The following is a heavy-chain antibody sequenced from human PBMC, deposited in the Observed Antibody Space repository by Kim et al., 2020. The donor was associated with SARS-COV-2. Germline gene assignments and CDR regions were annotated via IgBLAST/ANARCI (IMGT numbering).Heavy chain of an antibody. CDR3: ARVASLLGEDY. D-gene: IGHD3-16*01. J-gene: IGHJ4*02. Sequence: DYSQQVQGRFTITADESTRTVCMQLSSLGSEDTAIYYCARVASLLGEDYWGQGTLVTVSS. V-gene: IGHV1-69*01.